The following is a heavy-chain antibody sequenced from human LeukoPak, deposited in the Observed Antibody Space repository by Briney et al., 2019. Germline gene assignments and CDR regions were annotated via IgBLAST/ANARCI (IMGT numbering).Heavy chain of an antibody. CDR3: ARHLAVLGAYYYYMDV. V-gene: IGHV4-61*02. CDR2: IYTSGST. Sequence: PSQTLSLTCTVSGGSISSGSYYWSWIRQPAGKGLEWIGRIYTSGSTNYNPSLKSRVTISVDTSKNQFSLKLSSVTAADTAVYYCARHLAVLGAYYYYMDVWGKGTTVTISS. CDR1: GGSISSGSYY. J-gene: IGHJ6*03. D-gene: IGHD4/OR15-4a*01.